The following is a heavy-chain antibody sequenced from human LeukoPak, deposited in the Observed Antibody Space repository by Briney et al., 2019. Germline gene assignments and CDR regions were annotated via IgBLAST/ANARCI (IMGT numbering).Heavy chain of an antibody. CDR1: GFTFSDYY. J-gene: IGHJ5*02. Sequence: GGSLGLSCAASGFTFSDYYMSWIRQAPGKGLEWVSYISSSGSTIYYADSVKGRFTISRDNAKNSLYLQMKSLRAEDTAVYYCARERGPLRGYSYGFINWFDPWGQGTLVTVSS. CDR2: ISSSGSTI. D-gene: IGHD5-18*01. CDR3: ARERGPLRGYSYGFINWFDP. V-gene: IGHV3-11*01.